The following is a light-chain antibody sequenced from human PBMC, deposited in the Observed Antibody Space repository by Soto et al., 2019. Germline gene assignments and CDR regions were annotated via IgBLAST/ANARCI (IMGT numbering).Light chain of an antibody. CDR1: QSVSSN. CDR3: QQYYSYPPT. J-gene: IGKJ1*01. V-gene: IGKV3-15*01. CDR2: GAS. Sequence: EIVMTQSPATLSVSPGERATLSCRASQSVSSNLAWYQQKPGQAPRLLIYGASTRATGIPARFSGSGSGTEFTLTISSLQSEDFATYYCQQYYSYPPTFGQGTKV.